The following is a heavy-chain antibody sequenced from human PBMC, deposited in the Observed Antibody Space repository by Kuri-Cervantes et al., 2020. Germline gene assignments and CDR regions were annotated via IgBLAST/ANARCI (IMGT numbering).Heavy chain of an antibody. J-gene: IGHJ4*02. CDR3: AGGAVGYSSSWYYFDY. V-gene: IGHV4-59*01. CDR2: IYYSGST. Sequence: GSLRLSCTVSGGSISSYYWSWIRQPPGKGLEWIGYIYYSGSTYYNPSLKSRVTISVDTSKNQFSLKLSSVTAADTAVYYCAGGAVGYSSSWYYFDYWGQGTLVTVSS. D-gene: IGHD6-13*01. CDR1: GGSISSYY.